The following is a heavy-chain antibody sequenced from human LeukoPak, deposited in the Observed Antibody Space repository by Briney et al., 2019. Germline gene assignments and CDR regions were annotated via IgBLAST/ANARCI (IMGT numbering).Heavy chain of an antibody. D-gene: IGHD4-17*01. Sequence: PSETLSLTCTVSGGSISSYYGSWIRQPAGKGLEWSGRIYTSGSTNYNPSLKSRVTMSVETSKNQFSLKLSSVTAADTAVYYCARDRRNRGLTVTTYNWFYPWGQGTPVTVSS. V-gene: IGHV4-4*07. CDR1: GGSISSYY. J-gene: IGHJ5*02. CDR3: ARDRRNRGLTVTTYNWFYP. CDR2: IYTSGST.